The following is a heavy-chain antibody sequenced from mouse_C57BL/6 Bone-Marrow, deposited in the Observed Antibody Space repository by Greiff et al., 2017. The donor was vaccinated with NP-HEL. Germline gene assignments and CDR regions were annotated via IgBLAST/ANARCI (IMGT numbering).Heavy chain of an antibody. V-gene: IGHV5-12*01. Sequence: EVQVVESGGGLVQPGGSLKLPCAASGFTFSDYYMYWVRQTPEKRLEWVAYISNGGGSTYYPDTVKGRFTISRDNAKNTLYLQMSRLKSEDTAMYYCARHLLTGDYWGQGTSVTVSS. CDR1: GFTFSDYY. CDR2: ISNGGGST. D-gene: IGHD4-1*01. J-gene: IGHJ4*01. CDR3: ARHLLTGDY.